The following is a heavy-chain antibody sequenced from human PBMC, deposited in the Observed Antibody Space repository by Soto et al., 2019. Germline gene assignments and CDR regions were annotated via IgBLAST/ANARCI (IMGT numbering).Heavy chain of an antibody. CDR2: IYYSGSA. D-gene: IGHD3-16*01. Sequence: QVQLQESGPGLVKPSETLSLICTVSGASMNNYYGSWIRQPPGKGLEYIGYIYYSGSADYNPSLRSRVTMSVDTSNHQCSLQRRSVTAADTAVYYGARSGHSFGGVVWGQGILVTVSS. J-gene: IGHJ4*02. CDR1: GASMNNYY. CDR3: ARSGHSFGGVV. V-gene: IGHV4-59*01.